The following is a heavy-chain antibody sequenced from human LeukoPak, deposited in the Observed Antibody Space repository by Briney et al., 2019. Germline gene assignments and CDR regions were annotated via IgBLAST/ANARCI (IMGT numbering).Heavy chain of an antibody. CDR3: AKDRLEYGSSPPQIDY. J-gene: IGHJ4*02. Sequence: GGSLRLSCAASGFTFSSYAMSWVRQAPGKGLEWVSCISRSGGSTYYADSVKGRFTISRDNSKNTLYLQMNSLRAEDTAVYYCAKDRLEYGSSPPQIDYWGQGTLVTVSS. D-gene: IGHD6-6*01. V-gene: IGHV3-23*01. CDR2: ISRSGGST. CDR1: GFTFSSYA.